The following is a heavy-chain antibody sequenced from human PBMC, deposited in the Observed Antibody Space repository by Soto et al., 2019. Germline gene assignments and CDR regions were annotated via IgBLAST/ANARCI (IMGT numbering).Heavy chain of an antibody. CDR1: GFTFSKYW. CDR3: ARDPPLTTVVVPTYYGMDV. J-gene: IGHJ6*02. Sequence: PGGSLRLSCAASGFTFSKYWMHWVRQVPGEGLVWVSRIKNDESGAIYADSVKGRFNITRDNAQNILYLQMNSLRAEDTAVYYCARDPPLTTVVVPTYYGMDVWGQGTTVTVSS. V-gene: IGHV3-74*01. D-gene: IGHD4-17*01. CDR2: IKNDESGA.